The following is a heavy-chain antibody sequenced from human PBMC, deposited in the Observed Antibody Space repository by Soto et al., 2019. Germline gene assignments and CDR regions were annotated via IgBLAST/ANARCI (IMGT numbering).Heavy chain of an antibody. D-gene: IGHD1-1*01. V-gene: IGHV3-23*01. CDR2: ISGSGIST. J-gene: IGHJ4*02. Sequence: PGGSLRLSCAASGFTFRRYAMSWVRQAPGKGLEWVSGISGSGISTHYADSVKGRFTVSRDNSKNTLYLQMSSLRSEDTAVYYCARERVGTTDYWGQGTLVTVSS. CDR1: GFTFRRYA. CDR3: ARERVGTTDY.